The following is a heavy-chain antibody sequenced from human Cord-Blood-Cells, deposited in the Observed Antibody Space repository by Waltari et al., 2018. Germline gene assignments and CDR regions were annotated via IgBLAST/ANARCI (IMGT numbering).Heavy chain of an antibody. V-gene: IGHV3-30*04. CDR1: GFTFGSYA. CDR3: ARDPGYYGSGSYFDY. Sequence: QVQLVESGGGVVQPGRSLRLSCAASGFTFGSYAMHCVRKAPGKGLEWVAVISYDGSNKYYADSVKGRFTISRDNSKNTLYLRMNSLRAEDTAVYYCARDPGYYGSGSYFDYWGQGTLVTVSS. J-gene: IGHJ4*02. D-gene: IGHD3-10*01. CDR2: ISYDGSNK.